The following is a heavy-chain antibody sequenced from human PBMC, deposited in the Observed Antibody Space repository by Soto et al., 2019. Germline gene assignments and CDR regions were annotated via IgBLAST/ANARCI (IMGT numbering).Heavy chain of an antibody. CDR2: IYYSGST. J-gene: IGHJ4*02. CDR3: ARVVDMAVDY. V-gene: IGHV4-59*01. D-gene: IGHD3-22*01. CDR1: GGSLGSYY. Sequence: SETLSLTYSVSGGSLGSYYWSWIRQPPGKGLEWIGYIYYSGSTNYNPSLKSRVTISVDTSKNQFSLKLSSVTAADTAVYYCARVVDMAVDYWGQGTLVTVSS.